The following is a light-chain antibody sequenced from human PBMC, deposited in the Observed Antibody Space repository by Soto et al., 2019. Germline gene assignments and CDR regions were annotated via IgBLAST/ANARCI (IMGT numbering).Light chain of an antibody. CDR2: EVS. CDR1: ERLTGN. V-gene: IGKV3-15*01. CDR3: QQYGSSPRT. Sequence: EIVMTQSPATLSLSPGERATLSCRASERLTGNLAWYQHRRGQAPRLLIYEVSTRATYIPARFSGRGSRTEFTLTISRLEPEDFAVYYCQQYGSSPRTFGQGTKVDIK. J-gene: IGKJ1*01.